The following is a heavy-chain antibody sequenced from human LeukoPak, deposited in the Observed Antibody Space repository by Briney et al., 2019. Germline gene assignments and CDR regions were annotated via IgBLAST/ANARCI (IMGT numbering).Heavy chain of an antibody. CDR1: GGSISSSHW. V-gene: IGHV4-4*02. CDR3: ARDRDRGITAAGWFDP. Sequence: SGTLSLTCGVSGGSISSSHWWSWVRQPPGKGLEWIGEIYHSGRTNYNPSLKSRVTISVDKSKNQVSLKLSSVTAADTAVYYCARDRDRGITAAGWFDPWGQGTLVTVSS. D-gene: IGHD6-13*01. CDR2: IYHSGRT. J-gene: IGHJ5*02.